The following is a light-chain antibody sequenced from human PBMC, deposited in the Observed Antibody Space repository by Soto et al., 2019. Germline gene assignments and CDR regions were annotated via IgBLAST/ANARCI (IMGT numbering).Light chain of an antibody. CDR3: SSYTSSSTYV. CDR2: EVT. Sequence: QSALTRPASVSGSPGQSITSSCTGTSSDIGYYVYVSWFQQHPGKAPKLIISEVTNRPSGVSNRFSGSKSGNTASLTISGLQAEDEAHYYCSSYTSSSTYVFGTGTKVTVL. CDR1: SSDIGYYVY. J-gene: IGLJ1*01. V-gene: IGLV2-14*01.